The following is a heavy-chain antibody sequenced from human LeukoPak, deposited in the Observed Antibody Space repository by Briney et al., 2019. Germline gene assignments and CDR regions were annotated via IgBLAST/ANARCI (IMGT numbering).Heavy chain of an antibody. J-gene: IGHJ4*02. CDR1: GFIFNNAW. V-gene: IGHV3-15*01. D-gene: IGHD3-22*01. CDR3: TTERSSGYGISGY. Sequence: GGSLRLSCAASGFIFNNAWMSWVRQAPGGGLEWVGRIKSKTDGGTTDYAAPVKGRFTISSDDSKTTLYLQVSRLKTEDTGVYYCTTERSSGYGISGYWGQGTLVTVSS. CDR2: IKSKTDGGTT.